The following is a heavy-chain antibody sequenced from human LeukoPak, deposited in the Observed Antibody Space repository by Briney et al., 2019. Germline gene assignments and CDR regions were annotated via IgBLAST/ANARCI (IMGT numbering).Heavy chain of an antibody. V-gene: IGHV4-34*01. D-gene: IGHD6-6*01. J-gene: IGHJ4*02. CDR2: INYSGST. Sequence: SETLSLTCAVYGGSFSGYYWSWIRQPPGKGLEWIGEINYSGSTNYNPSLKSRVTISVDTSKNQFSLKLSSVTAADTAVYYCARGGNSSSSLFDYWGQGTLVTVSS. CDR1: GGSFSGYY. CDR3: ARGGNSSSSLFDY.